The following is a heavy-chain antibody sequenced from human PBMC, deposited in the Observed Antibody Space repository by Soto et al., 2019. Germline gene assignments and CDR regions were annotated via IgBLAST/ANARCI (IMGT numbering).Heavy chain of an antibody. CDR3: ARSGSSFPFVH. D-gene: IGHD1-26*01. J-gene: IGHJ4*02. CDR2: ISFDGSKK. Sequence: QVQLVESGGGVVQPGRSLRLSCEASGFTFRSYAMHLVRQAPGKGLEWVALISFDGSKKQYADSVTGRFTISRDNSKSTLSLQMNSLTIQDPAVYYCARSGSSFPFVHWGQGTLVPVSS. CDR1: GFTFRSYA. V-gene: IGHV3-30*04.